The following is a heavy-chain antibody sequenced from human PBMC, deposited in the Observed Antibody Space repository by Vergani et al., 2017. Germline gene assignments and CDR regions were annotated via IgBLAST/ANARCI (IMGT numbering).Heavy chain of an antibody. V-gene: IGHV3-73*02. CDR1: GFTFSGSA. J-gene: IGHJ5*02. Sequence: EVQLVESGGGLVQPGGSLKLSCAASGFTFSGSAMHWVRQASGKGLEWVGRIRSKANSYATAYAASVKGRFTISRDDSKNTAYLQMNSLKTEDTAVYYCTRLGITPLDXFDPWGQGTLVTVSS. D-gene: IGHD1-14*01. CDR2: IRSKANSYAT. CDR3: TRLGITPLDXFDP.